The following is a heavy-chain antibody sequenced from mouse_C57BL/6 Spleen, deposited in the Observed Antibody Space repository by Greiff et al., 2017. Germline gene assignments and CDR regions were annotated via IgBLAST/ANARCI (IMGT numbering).Heavy chain of an antibody. Sequence: QVQLQQPGAELVKPGASVKLSCKASGYTFTSYWMHWVKQRTGPGLEWIGMIHPNSGSTNYNEKFKSKATLNVDKSSSTAYMQLSSLTSEGSAVYYCASTTVVARWYLDVWGTGTTDTVAS. CDR2: IHPNSGST. D-gene: IGHD1-1*01. CDR1: GYTFTSYW. J-gene: IGHJ1*03. CDR3: ASTTVVARWYLDV. V-gene: IGHV1-64*01.